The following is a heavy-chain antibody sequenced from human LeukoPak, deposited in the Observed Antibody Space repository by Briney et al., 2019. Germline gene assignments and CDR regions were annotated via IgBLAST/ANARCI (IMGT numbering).Heavy chain of an antibody. J-gene: IGHJ4*02. V-gene: IGHV4-61*02. CDR2: IYTSGST. D-gene: IGHD5-24*01. CDR1: GGSISSGSYY. Sequence: SQTLSLTCTVSGGSISSGSYYWSWIRQPAGKGLEWIGRIYTSGSTNYNPSLKSRVTISVDTSKNQFSLKLSSVTAADTAVYYCARSGRWLQLEGFDYWGQGTLVTVSS. CDR3: ARSGRWLQLEGFDY.